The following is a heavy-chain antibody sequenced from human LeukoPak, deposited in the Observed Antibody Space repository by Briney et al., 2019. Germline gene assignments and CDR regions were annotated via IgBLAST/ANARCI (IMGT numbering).Heavy chain of an antibody. J-gene: IGHJ4*02. CDR2: ISYDGSNK. D-gene: IGHD1-26*01. CDR1: GFTFSRYA. V-gene: IGHV3-30-3*01. CDR3: AREMGGDFDY. Sequence: GGSLRLSCAASGFTFSRYAMHWVRQAPGKGLEWVAVISYDGSNKYYADSVKGRFTISRDKSKNTLYPQMNSLRAEDTAVYYCAREMGGDFDYWGQGTLVTVSS.